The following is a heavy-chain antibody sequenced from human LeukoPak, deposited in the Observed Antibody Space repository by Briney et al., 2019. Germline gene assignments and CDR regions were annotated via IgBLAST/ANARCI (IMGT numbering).Heavy chain of an antibody. CDR2: MYYSGSA. J-gene: IGHJ3*02. V-gene: IGHV4-59*01. CDR1: GGSITSYY. Sequence: SETLSLTCTVSGGSITSYYWSWIRQPPGKGLEWIGYMYYSGSANYNPSLKSRVTISVDTPKNQFSLKLSSVTAADTAVYYCARATKRQLLGAFDIWGQGTMVTVSS. CDR3: ARATKRQLLGAFDI. D-gene: IGHD1-1*01.